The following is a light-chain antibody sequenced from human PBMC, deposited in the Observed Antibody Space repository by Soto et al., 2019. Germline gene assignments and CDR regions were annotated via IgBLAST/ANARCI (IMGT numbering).Light chain of an antibody. CDR2: TAS. Sequence: DIQMTHSPSSVSASVGDRVTITCRASQSISNWLAWYQQKPGRAPQLLIYTASNLQSGVPSRFRGSASGTDFTLTISSLQPDDTATYYCKQPKSFPLTFGGGAKV. J-gene: IGKJ4*01. CDR3: KQPKSFPLT. CDR1: QSISNW. V-gene: IGKV1D-12*01.